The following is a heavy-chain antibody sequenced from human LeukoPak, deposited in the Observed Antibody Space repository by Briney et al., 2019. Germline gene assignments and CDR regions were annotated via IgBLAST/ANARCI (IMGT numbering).Heavy chain of an antibody. CDR3: ARAGVWDYSDSSGYHNAAFDI. CDR1: GYTFTEYY. D-gene: IGHD3-22*01. V-gene: IGHV1-2*02. CDR2: INPNSGGT. J-gene: IGHJ3*02. Sequence: ASVKVSCKASGYTFTEYYMHWVRQAPGQGLEWMGWINPNSGGTNYAQKFQGRVTMTRDTSISTAYMELSSLRSDDTAVYYCARAGVWDYSDSSGYHNAAFDIWGQGTMVTVSS.